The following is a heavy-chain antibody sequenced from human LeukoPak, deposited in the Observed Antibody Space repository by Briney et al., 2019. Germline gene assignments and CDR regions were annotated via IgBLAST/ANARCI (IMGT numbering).Heavy chain of an antibody. V-gene: IGHV4-31*03. CDR2: IHHSGST. D-gene: IGHD3-16*01. CDR1: GGSISSGDYY. J-gene: IGHJ4*02. Sequence: SETLSLTCIVSGGSISSGDYYWNWIRQHPGKGLEWIGYIHHSGSTFYNPSLKSRVIISVDISNNQFSLNLNSVTAADTAVYYCARLPGGRVYYFDYWGQGTLVTVSS. CDR3: ARLPGGRVYYFDY.